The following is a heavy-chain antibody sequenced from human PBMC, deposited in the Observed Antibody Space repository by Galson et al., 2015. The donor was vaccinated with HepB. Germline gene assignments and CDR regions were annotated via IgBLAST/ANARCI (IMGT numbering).Heavy chain of an antibody. V-gene: IGHV3-9*01. CDR2: ISWNSGSI. Sequence: SLRLSCAASGFTFDDYAMHWVRQAPGKGLEWVSGISWNSGSIGYADSVKGRFTISRDNAKNSLYLQMNSLRAEDTALYYCAKDRLRDYYYMDVWGKGTTVTVSS. CDR1: GFTFDDYA. J-gene: IGHJ6*03. D-gene: IGHD2-21*02. CDR3: AKDRLRDYYYMDV.